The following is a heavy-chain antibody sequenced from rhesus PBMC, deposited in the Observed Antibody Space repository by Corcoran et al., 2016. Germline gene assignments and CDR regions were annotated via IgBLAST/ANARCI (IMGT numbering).Heavy chain of an antibody. D-gene: IGHD2-15*01. Sequence: QVTLKESGPALVKPTQTLTLTCILSGFSLNTTGMGVGWIRTPPGKTLEWLAHIYWDDDKRLSTSLKSRLTISKDTSKNQVVLTMTNMDPVDTATYYCTRYLRSNFYFDYWGQGVLVTVSS. CDR3: TRYLRSNFYFDY. CDR1: GFSLNTTGMG. CDR2: IYWDDDK. V-gene: IGHV2-1*01. J-gene: IGHJ4*01.